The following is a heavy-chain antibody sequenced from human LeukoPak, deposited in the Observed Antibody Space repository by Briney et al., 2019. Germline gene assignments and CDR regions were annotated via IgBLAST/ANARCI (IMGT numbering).Heavy chain of an antibody. CDR2: IYHSGST. J-gene: IGHJ5*02. D-gene: IGHD6-19*01. CDR1: GYSISSGYY. CDR3: AREYSSGP. V-gene: IGHV4-38-2*02. Sequence: PSETLSLARAVSGYSISSGYYWGWIRQPPGKGLEWIGSIYHSGSTYYNPSLKSRVTISVDTSKNQFSLKLSSVTAADTAVYYCAREYSSGPWGQGTLVTVSS.